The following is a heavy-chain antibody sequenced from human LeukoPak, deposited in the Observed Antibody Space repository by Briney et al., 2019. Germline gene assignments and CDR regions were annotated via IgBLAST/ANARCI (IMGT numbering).Heavy chain of an antibody. Sequence: PSETLSLTCSVSGYFLSSGFYWGWIRQPPGKGLEWIASVYHSGTTIYNPSLKSRVTMSMDTSMNHYSLKLRSVTAADTAVYYCARTLSDSSPVATWGQGTLVTVSP. V-gene: IGHV4-38-2*02. D-gene: IGHD3-22*01. CDR1: GYFLSSGFY. J-gene: IGHJ4*02. CDR2: VYHSGTT. CDR3: ARTLSDSSPVAT.